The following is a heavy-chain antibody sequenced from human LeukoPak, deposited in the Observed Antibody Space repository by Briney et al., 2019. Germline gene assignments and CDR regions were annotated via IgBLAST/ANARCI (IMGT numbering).Heavy chain of an antibody. CDR1: GGSFSGYY. CDR3: ARGECSSTSCYPFYYYYGMDV. CDR2: INHSGST. Sequence: PSETLSLTCAVYGGSFSGYYWSWIRQPPGKGLEWIGEINHSGSTNYNPSLKSRVTISVDTSKNQFSLKLSSVTAADTAVYYCARGECSSTSCYPFYYYYGMDVWGQGTTVTVSS. V-gene: IGHV4-34*01. D-gene: IGHD2-2*01. J-gene: IGHJ6*02.